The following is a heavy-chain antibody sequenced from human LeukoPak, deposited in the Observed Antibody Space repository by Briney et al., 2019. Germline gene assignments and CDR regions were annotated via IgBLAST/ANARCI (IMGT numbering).Heavy chain of an antibody. CDR2: ISAYNGNT. D-gene: IGHD2-2*01. Sequence: ASVKVSCKASGYTFTSYGISWVRQAPGQGLEWMGWISAYNGNTNYAQKLQGRVTMTTDTSTSTAYMELSRLRSDDTAVYYCARDAVVVPAASELYYFDYWGQGTLVTVSS. CDR3: ARDAVVVPAASELYYFDY. V-gene: IGHV1-18*01. CDR1: GYTFTSYG. J-gene: IGHJ4*02.